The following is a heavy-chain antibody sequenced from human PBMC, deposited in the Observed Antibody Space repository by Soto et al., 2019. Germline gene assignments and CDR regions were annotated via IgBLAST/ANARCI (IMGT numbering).Heavy chain of an antibody. D-gene: IGHD7-27*01. CDR1: GFTFSSYS. CDR3: GKKLGQPGDNFLQL. V-gene: IGHV3-21*04. Sequence: GGSLRLSCAASGFTFSSYSMNWVRQAPGRGLEWVAAISGTMDYIYYADSVKGRFTISRDNAKNTLYLQIDSLRAEDTAVYFCGKKLGQPGDNFLQLWGQGALVT. J-gene: IGHJ4*02. CDR2: ISGTMDYI.